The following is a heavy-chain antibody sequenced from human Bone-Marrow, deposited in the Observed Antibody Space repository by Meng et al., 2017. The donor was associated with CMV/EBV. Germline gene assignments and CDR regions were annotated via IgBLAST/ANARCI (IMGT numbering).Heavy chain of an antibody. V-gene: IGHV1-69*10. CDR3: ARDKLTFGYETLSASYFDY. CDR1: GGTFSSYA. D-gene: IGHD3-10*01. J-gene: IGHJ4*02. Sequence: SVKVSCKASGGTFSSYAISWVRQAPGQGLEWMGGIIPILGIANYAQKFQGRVTITADKSTSTAYMELSSLRSEDTAVYYCARDKLTFGYETLSASYFDYWGQGTLVTVSS. CDR2: IIPILGIA.